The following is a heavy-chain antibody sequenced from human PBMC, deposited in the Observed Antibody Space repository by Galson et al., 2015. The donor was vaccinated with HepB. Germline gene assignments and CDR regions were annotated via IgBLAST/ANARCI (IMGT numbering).Heavy chain of an antibody. J-gene: IGHJ3*02. CDR2: IQHVGSPI. D-gene: IGHD2-21*01. V-gene: IGHV3-33*01. CDR1: GLTFRRSG. Sequence: SLRLSCAASGLTFRRSGMHWVRQAPGKGLEWLAVIQHVGSPIRYADSVKGRFTVSRDNSKNQLYLEMNNLRAEDTAVYYCARETSRIVFHAFDIWGQGTMVTVSS. CDR3: ARETSRIVFHAFDI.